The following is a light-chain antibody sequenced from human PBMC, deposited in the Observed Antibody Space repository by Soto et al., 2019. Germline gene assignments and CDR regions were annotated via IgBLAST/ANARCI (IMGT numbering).Light chain of an antibody. Sequence: EIVMTQSPATLSLSPGERATLSCRASQSVCSNLAWYQQKPGQAPRLLISGASTRATGIPARFSGSGSGTEFILTISSLPSEDFAVYYCQQYNNRRAFGQGTKVEIK. V-gene: IGKV3-15*01. CDR3: QQYNNRRA. J-gene: IGKJ1*01. CDR1: QSVCSN. CDR2: GAS.